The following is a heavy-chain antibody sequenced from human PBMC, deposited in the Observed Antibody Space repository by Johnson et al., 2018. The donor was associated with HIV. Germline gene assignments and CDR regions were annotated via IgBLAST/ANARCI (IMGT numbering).Heavy chain of an antibody. CDR2: ISYDGSNK. D-gene: IGHD5-18*01. J-gene: IGHJ3*02. Sequence: VQLVESGGGVVQPGTSLRLSCAASGLTFSHYPMHWVRQAPGKGLEWVAVISYDGSNKYYADSVKGRFTISRDNAKNSLYLQLNSLRAEDTAVYYCARARVGYSFAGWGTDAFDIWGQGTMVTVSS. CDR1: GLTFSHYP. CDR3: ARARVGYSFAGWGTDAFDI. V-gene: IGHV3-30*04.